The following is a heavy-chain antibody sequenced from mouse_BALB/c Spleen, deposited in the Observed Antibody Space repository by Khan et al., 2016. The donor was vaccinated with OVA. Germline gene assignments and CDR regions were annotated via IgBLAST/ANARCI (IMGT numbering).Heavy chain of an antibody. V-gene: IGHV5-6*01. CDR1: GFTFSTYG. CDR3: DRLANYYDSKGFAY. Sequence: EVELVESGGDVVKPGGSLKLSCAASGFTFSTYGMSWVRQTPDKRLEWVATVSTGGHYSYYPATVTGRFTISRDNTKNTLYLQMYSLKTEDTAVFDCDRLANYYDSKGFAYWGQGTLVTVSA. D-gene: IGHD1-1*01. CDR2: VSTGGHYS. J-gene: IGHJ3*01.